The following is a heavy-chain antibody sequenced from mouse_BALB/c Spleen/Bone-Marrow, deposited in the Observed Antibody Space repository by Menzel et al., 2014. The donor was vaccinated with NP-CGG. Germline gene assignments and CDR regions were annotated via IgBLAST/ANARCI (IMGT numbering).Heavy chain of an antibody. J-gene: IGHJ2*01. CDR2: ITYSGST. V-gene: IGHV3-2*02. D-gene: IGHD1-1*01. CDR1: GSSITSDYA. CDR3: ARDYYGSSYFDF. Sequence: EVQLVESGPGLVKPSQSLSLTCTVTGSSITSDYAWNWIRQFPGTKLEWMGYITYSGSTSYNPSLKSRISITRDTSKDQFFLHLNSVTAEDTATYFCARDYYGSSYFDFWGQGTTLTVPS.